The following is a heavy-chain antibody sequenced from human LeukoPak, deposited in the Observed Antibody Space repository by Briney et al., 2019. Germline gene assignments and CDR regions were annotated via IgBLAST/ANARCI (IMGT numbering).Heavy chain of an antibody. V-gene: IGHV1-3*01. Sequence: GASVKVSCKASGYTFTSYAMHWVRQAPGQRLEWMGWINAGNGNTKYSQKFQGRVTITRDTSASTAYMELSSLRSEDTAVYYCARPEVVGATSYYFDYWGQGTLVTVSS. CDR3: ARPEVVGATSYYFDY. D-gene: IGHD1-26*01. CDR1: GYTFTSYA. CDR2: INAGNGNT. J-gene: IGHJ4*02.